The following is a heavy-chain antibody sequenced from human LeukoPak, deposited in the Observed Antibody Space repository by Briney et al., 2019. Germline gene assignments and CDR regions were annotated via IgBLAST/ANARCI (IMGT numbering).Heavy chain of an antibody. CDR1: GFTFSSYG. CDR3: AKGATMIVVEGIFDY. D-gene: IGHD3-22*01. J-gene: IGHJ4*02. Sequence: GRSLRLSCAASGFTFSSYGMHWVRQAPGKGLEWVAVISYDGSNKYYADSVKGRFTISRDNSKNTLYLQMNSLRAEDTAVYCCAKGATMIVVEGIFDYWGQGTLVTVSS. V-gene: IGHV3-30*18. CDR2: ISYDGSNK.